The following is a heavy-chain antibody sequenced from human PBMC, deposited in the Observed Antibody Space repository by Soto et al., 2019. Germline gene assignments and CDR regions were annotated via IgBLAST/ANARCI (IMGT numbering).Heavy chain of an antibody. J-gene: IGHJ4*02. CDR1: VFTFSTFA. CDR2: ITGGSGFT. V-gene: IGHV3-23*01. Sequence: PVGSLRLSCASSVFTFSTFAMNCVRQAPGKGLEWVSGITGGSGFTFYADSVKGRFTISRDDSENTLFLQMSSLRAEDTAKYYCAKSGNNNYFDFWGQGTPVTVSS. CDR3: AKSGNNNYFDF.